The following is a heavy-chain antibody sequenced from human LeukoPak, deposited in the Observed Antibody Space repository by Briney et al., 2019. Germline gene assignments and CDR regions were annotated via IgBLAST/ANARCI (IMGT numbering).Heavy chain of an antibody. Sequence: GGSLRLSCAASGFTFSSYAMSWVRQAPGKGLEWVSGISGSGGSTYYADSVKGRFTISRDNPKNTLYLQMNSLRAEDTAVYYCARGRIGPDYWGQGTLLTVSS. V-gene: IGHV3-23*01. J-gene: IGHJ4*02. CDR3: ARGRIGPDY. D-gene: IGHD3/OR15-3a*01. CDR1: GFTFSSYA. CDR2: ISGSGGST.